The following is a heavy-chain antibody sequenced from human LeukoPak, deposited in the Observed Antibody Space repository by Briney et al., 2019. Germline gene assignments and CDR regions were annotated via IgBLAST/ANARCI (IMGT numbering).Heavy chain of an antibody. D-gene: IGHD3-22*01. J-gene: IGHJ4*02. CDR2: IKQDGSEK. CDR1: GFTFNTYS. V-gene: IGHV3-7*04. Sequence: GGSLRLSCAASGFTFNTYSMNWVRQGPGKGLEWVANIKQDGSEKNYVDSVKGRFTISRDNAKNSLYLQMNSLRAEDAAVYYCARVLHKRNYDGSTYYGYWGQGTLVTVSS. CDR3: ARVLHKRNYDGSTYYGY.